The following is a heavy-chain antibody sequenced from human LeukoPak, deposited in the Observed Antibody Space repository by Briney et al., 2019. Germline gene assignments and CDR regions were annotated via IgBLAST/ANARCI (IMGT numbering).Heavy chain of an antibody. CDR2: IIPIFGTA. V-gene: IGHV1-69*05. CDR3: ATGDYYDSSGYDHNFTFDY. J-gene: IGHJ4*02. Sequence: SVKVSCKASGGTFSSYAISWVRQALGQGLEWMGRIIPIFGTANYAQKFQGRVTITTDESTSTAYMELSSLRSEDTAVYYCATGDYYDSSGYDHNFTFDYWGQGTLVTVSS. CDR1: GGTFSSYA. D-gene: IGHD3-22*01.